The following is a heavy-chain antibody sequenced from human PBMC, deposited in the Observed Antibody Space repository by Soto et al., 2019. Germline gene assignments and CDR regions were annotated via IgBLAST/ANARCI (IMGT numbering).Heavy chain of an antibody. CDR1: GYSISSGYY. D-gene: IGHD1-26*01. CDR2: IYHSGST. V-gene: IGHV4-38-2*01. Sequence: SETLSLTCAVSGYSISSGYYWGWIRQPPGRGLGWSGSIYHSGSTYYNPSLKSRVTISVHTHKPQFSLKLSCVAPADAAVYHCARGRGATAPRYYYYGMDVWGHGTTVTVSS. J-gene: IGHJ6*01. CDR3: ARGRGATAPRYYYYGMDV.